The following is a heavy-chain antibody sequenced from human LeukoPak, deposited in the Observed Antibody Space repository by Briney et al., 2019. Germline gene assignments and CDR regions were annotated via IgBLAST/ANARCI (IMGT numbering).Heavy chain of an antibody. J-gene: IGHJ4*02. V-gene: IGHV3-15*01. CDR3: TTDEVRYNWNYVDY. D-gene: IGHD1-20*01. CDR2: IKSKTDGGTT. CDR1: GFTFSNAW. Sequence: GGSLRLSCAASGFTFSNAWMSWLRQAPGKGLEWVGRIKSKTDGGTTDYAAPVKGRFTISRDDSKNTLYLQMNSLKTEDTAVFYCTTDEVRYNWNYVDYWGQGTLVTVSS.